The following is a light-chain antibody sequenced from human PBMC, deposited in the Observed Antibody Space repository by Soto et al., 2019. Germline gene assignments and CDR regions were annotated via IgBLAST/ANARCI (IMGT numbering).Light chain of an antibody. V-gene: IGLV2-23*02. J-gene: IGLJ1*01. CDR2: EVS. CDR3: SSYAGSSSAYV. CDR1: SSDVGSYNV. Sequence: QSVLTQPASVSGSPGQSITISCTGTSSDVGSYNVVSWYQQHPGKAPKLLIYEVSKRPSGVSDRFSGSKSGNTASLTISGLQAEDEADYHCSSYAGSSSAYVCGTGPKVTVL.